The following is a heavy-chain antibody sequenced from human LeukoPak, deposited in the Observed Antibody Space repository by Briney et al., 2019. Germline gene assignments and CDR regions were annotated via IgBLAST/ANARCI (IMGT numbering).Heavy chain of an antibody. Sequence: GASVKVSCKASGYTFTGYYMHWVRQAPGQGLEWMGWINPNSGGTNYAQKFQGRVTMTRDTSISTAYMELSRLRSEDTAVYYCAHSPRLGYCSGGSCYSVDWFDPWGQGTLVTVSS. CDR2: INPNSGGT. D-gene: IGHD2-15*01. J-gene: IGHJ5*02. CDR3: AHSPRLGYCSGGSCYSVDWFDP. CDR1: GYTFTGYY. V-gene: IGHV1-2*02.